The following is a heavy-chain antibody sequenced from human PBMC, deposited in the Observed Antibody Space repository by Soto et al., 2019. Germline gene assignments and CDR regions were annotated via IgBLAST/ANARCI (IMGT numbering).Heavy chain of an antibody. D-gene: IGHD2-2*01. CDR3: ARGYCSSTSCPSAYYYYYYYMDV. CDR1: GGSISSYY. J-gene: IGHJ6*03. CDR2: IYYSGST. Sequence: PSETLSLTCTVSGGSISSYYWSWIRQPPGKGLEWIGYIYYSGSTYYNPSLKSRVTISVDTSKNQFSLKLSSVTAADTAVYYCARGYCSSTSCPSAYYYYYYYMDVWGKGTTVTVSS. V-gene: IGHV4-59*01.